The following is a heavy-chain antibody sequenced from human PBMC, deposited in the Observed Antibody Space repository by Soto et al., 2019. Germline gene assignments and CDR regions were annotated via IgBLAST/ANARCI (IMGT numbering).Heavy chain of an antibody. CDR3: ARTLVGTTPADD. J-gene: IGHJ4*02. V-gene: IGHV1-3*01. D-gene: IGHD1-26*01. CDR1: GYTFTSYA. CDR2: INAGNGNT. Sequence: ASVKVSCKASGYTFTSYAMHWVRQAPGQRLEWMGWINAGNGNTKYSQKFQGRVTITRDTSASTAYMELSSLRSEDTAVYYCARTLVGTTPADDWGQGTLVPVAS.